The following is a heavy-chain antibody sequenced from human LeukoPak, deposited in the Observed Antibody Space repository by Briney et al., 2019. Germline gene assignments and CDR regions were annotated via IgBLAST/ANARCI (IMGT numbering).Heavy chain of an antibody. CDR3: ARDPSNTSGRFWYLDV. CDR2: ISGYNGDT. J-gene: IGHJ2*01. V-gene: IGHV1-18*01. D-gene: IGHD6-19*01. CDR1: GYTFTSHG. Sequence: ASVKVSCRTSGYTFTSHGITWVRQAPGQGFEWMGWISGYNGDTIYAQKFQGRVTMTTETSTSTAYMEVWSLRSDDTAVYYCARDPSNTSGRFWYLDVWGRGTLVTVSA.